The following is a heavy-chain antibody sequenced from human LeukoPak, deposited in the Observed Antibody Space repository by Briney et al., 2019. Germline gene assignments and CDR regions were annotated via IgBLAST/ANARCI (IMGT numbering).Heavy chain of an antibody. CDR3: ARDLHYYDSSGSYYMDV. V-gene: IGHV3-7*01. J-gene: IGHJ6*03. Sequence: GGSLRLSCAASGFTFGSYWMSWVRQAPGKGLEWVANIKLDGSEKYYVDSVKGRFTISRDNAKNSLYLQMNSLRAEDTAVYYCARDLHYYDSSGSYYMDVWGKGTTVTVSS. D-gene: IGHD3-22*01. CDR1: GFTFGSYW. CDR2: IKLDGSEK.